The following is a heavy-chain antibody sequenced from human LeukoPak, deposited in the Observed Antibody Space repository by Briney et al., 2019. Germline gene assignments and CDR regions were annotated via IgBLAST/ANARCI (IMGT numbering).Heavy chain of an antibody. D-gene: IGHD3-22*01. CDR1: GGSFSGYY. V-gene: IGHV4-34*01. CDR3: ARGPRDSGGYYFDY. CDR2: INHSGST. Sequence: SETLSLTCAVYGGSFSGYYWSWIRQPPGKGLEWIGEINHSGSTNYNPSLKSRVTISVDTSKNQFSLKLSSVTAADTAVYYCARGPRDSGGYYFDYWGQGTLVTVSS. J-gene: IGHJ4*02.